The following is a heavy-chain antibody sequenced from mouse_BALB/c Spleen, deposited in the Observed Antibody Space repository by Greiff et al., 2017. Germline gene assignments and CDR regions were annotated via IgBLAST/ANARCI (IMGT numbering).Heavy chain of an antibody. CDR1: GYSITSGYY. D-gene: IGHD2-1*01. J-gene: IGHJ3*01. V-gene: IGHV3-6*02. CDR3: ARGGGNYPLAY. Sequence: DVQLQESGPGLVKPSQSLSLTCSVTGYSITSGYYWNWIRQFPGNKLEWMGYISYDGSNNYNPSLKNRISITRDTSKNQFFLKLNSVTTEDTATYYCARGGGNYPLAYWGQGTLVTVSA. CDR2: ISYDGSN.